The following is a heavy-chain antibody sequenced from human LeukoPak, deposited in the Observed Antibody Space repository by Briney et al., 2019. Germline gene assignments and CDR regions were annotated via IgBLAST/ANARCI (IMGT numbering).Heavy chain of an antibody. CDR1: GGSISNYY. CDR2: ICYSGGT. CDR3: ARRVIMSAAGVPDTWLDP. J-gene: IGHJ5*02. D-gene: IGHD2-8*01. V-gene: IGHV4-59*08. Sequence: PSETLSLTCTVSGGSISNYYWNWIRQPPGKGLEWVGHICYSGGTKYNPSLQSRVTISIDTSKNQFSLNLSSVTAADTAVYYCARRVIMSAAGVPDTWLDPWGHGILVTVSS.